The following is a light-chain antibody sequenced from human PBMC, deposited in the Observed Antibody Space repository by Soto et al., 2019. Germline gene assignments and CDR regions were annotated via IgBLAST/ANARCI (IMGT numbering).Light chain of an antibody. CDR3: QQSYNTPRT. CDR1: QRISTY. V-gene: IGKV1-39*01. CDR2: AAS. Sequence: DIQMTQSPSSLSASVGDRVTIACRASQRISTYLNWYQQKPGKAPKLLISAASRLQSGVPSRFSGSGSGTDFTLTVSNLQPEDFATYYCQQSYNTPRTFGQGTKVDIK. J-gene: IGKJ1*01.